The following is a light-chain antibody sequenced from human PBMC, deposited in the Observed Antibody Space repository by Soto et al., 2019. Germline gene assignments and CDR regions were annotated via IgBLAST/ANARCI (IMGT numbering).Light chain of an antibody. Sequence: DIQMTQSPSTLSASVGDRVTITCRASQSISSWLAWYRQKPGKAPNLLIYRASTLESGVLSRFSGSGSGTEFTLTISSLQPDDFATYYCQQYNSYPWTFGQGTKVEVK. CDR3: QQYNSYPWT. V-gene: IGKV1-5*03. CDR1: QSISSW. J-gene: IGKJ1*01. CDR2: RAS.